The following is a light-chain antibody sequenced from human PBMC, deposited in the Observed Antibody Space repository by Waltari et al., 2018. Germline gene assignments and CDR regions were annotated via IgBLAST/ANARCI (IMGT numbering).Light chain of an antibody. CDR2: AAS. CDR1: QTISIY. J-gene: IGKJ1*01. CDR3: QQSYTTPWT. V-gene: IGKV1-39*01. Sequence: QVTQSPSSLSASVGDRVTITCRASQTISIYLNWYQQKPGKAPKVLIYAASNLQGGVPSRFSGSGSGTDFTLTISSLQPEDFATYYCQQSYTTPWTFGQGTKVEIK.